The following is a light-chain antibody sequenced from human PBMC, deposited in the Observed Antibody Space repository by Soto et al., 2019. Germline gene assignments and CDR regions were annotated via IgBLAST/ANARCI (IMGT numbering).Light chain of an antibody. J-gene: IGKJ2*01. CDR2: GAS. Sequence: EIVMTQSPATLSLSPGERAILSCRASESVGRNLAWYQQKPGQAPRLLIYGASTRATAIPPRFSGTGSGTDLTLTISSLQSEDFAVYYCQHYNNWPPDTFGQGTKVDIK. CDR3: QHYNNWPPDT. CDR1: ESVGRN. V-gene: IGKV3-15*01.